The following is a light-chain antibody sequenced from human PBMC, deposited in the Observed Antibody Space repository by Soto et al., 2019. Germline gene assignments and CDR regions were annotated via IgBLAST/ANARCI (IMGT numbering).Light chain of an antibody. CDR2: KGS. Sequence: DIQMTQSPSTLSASVGDRVTITCRASQSIINWLAWYQQKPGKAPKLLISKGSTLESGVPSRFSGSGSGTEFTLTISSRQPDDFATYYCRQFNNNWTFGQETKVEIK. CDR3: RQFNNNWT. CDR1: QSIINW. V-gene: IGKV1-5*03. J-gene: IGKJ1*01.